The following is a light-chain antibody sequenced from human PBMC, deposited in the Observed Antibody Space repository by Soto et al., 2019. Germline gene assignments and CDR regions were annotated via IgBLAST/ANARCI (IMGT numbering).Light chain of an antibody. Sequence: QLVLTQSPSASASPGASVKLTCTLSRGHSSYAIAWYQQQAEKGPRYLMKLNSDGSHSKGDGIPDRFSGSSSRAERYLTISSLQSEDEADYYCQTWGTGIRIFGGGTKVTVL. CDR1: RGHSSYA. CDR2: LNSDGSH. CDR3: QTWGTGIRI. V-gene: IGLV4-69*01. J-gene: IGLJ2*01.